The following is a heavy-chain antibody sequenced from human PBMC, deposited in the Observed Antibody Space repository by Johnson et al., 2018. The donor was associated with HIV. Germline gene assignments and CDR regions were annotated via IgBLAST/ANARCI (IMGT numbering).Heavy chain of an antibody. V-gene: IGHV3-30*04. D-gene: IGHD7-27*01. CDR3: AKERSWAFDI. J-gene: IGHJ3*02. Sequence: QEQLVESGGGVVQPGGSLRLSCAASGFTFKIYAMHWVRQAPGKGLEWVAVIWYDGSNKYYADSVEGRFTISRDNSKNTLYLQMNSLRAEDTAVYYCAKERSWAFDIWGQGTMVTVS. CDR2: IWYDGSNK. CDR1: GFTFKIYA.